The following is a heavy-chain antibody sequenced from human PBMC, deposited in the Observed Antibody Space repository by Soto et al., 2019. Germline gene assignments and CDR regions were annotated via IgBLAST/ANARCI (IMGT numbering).Heavy chain of an antibody. CDR2: IYYSGST. CDR1: GGSISSYY. Sequence: SETLSLTCHVSGGSISSYYWSWIRQSPGKGLEFIGSIYYSGSTNYNPSLKSRVTISVDTAKNQFSLKLSSVTAADTAVYYCARDGMSTAFDYWGRGTLVTVSS. V-gene: IGHV4-59*01. D-gene: IGHD5-18*01. CDR3: ARDGMSTAFDY. J-gene: IGHJ4*02.